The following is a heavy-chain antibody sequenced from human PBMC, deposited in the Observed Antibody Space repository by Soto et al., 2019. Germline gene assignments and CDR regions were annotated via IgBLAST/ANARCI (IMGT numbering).Heavy chain of an antibody. CDR3: AKDWGYYYDSSGYFDY. CDR1: GFTFSSYA. J-gene: IGHJ4*02. V-gene: IGHV3-23*01. D-gene: IGHD3-22*01. Sequence: PGGSLRLSCAASGFTFSSYAMSWVRQAPGKGLEWVSAISGSGGSTYYADSVKGRFTISKDNSKNTLYLQMNSLRAEDTAVYYCAKDWGYYYDSSGYFDYWGQGTLVTVSS. CDR2: ISGSGGST.